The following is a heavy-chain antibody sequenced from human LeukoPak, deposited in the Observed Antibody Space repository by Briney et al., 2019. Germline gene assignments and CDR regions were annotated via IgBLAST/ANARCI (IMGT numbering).Heavy chain of an antibody. CDR1: GGSISSGGYY. D-gene: IGHD3-22*01. Sequence: SQTLSLTCTVSGGSISSGGYYWSWIRQHPGKGLEWIGYIYYSGSTYYNPSLKSRVTISVDTSKNQFSLKLSSVTAADTAVYYCARAKKDYYDSSDPRFWFDPWGQGTLVTVSS. CDR2: IYYSGST. V-gene: IGHV4-31*03. CDR3: ARAKKDYYDSSDPRFWFDP. J-gene: IGHJ5*02.